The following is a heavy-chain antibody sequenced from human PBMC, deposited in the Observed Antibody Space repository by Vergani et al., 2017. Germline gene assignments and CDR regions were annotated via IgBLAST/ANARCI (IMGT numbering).Heavy chain of an antibody. CDR2: IYPGDSDT. CDR3: ARRNPGYSSGWSWNY. V-gene: IGHV5-51*01. D-gene: IGHD6-19*01. CDR1: GYSFTSYW. Sequence: EVQLVQSGAAVKKPGESLKISCKGSGYSFTSYWIGWVRQMPGKGLEWMGIIYPGDSDTRYSPSFQGQVTISADKSISTAYLQWSSLKASDTAMYYCARRNPGYSSGWSWNYWGQGTLVTVSS. J-gene: IGHJ4*02.